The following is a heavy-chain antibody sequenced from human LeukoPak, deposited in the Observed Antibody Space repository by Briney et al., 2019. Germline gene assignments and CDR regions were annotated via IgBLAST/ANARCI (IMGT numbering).Heavy chain of an antibody. Sequence: TGGSLRLSCATSGFTFSNAWMNWVRQAPGKGLEWVSAISGSGGSTYYADSVKGRFTISRDNSKNTLYLQMNSLRAEGTAVYYCAKVLSYGFDYWGQGTLVTVSS. CDR2: ISGSGGST. D-gene: IGHD5-18*01. V-gene: IGHV3-23*01. J-gene: IGHJ4*02. CDR3: AKVLSYGFDY. CDR1: GFTFSNAW.